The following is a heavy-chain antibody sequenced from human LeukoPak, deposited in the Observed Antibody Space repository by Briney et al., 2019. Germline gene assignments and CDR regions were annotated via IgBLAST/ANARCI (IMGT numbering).Heavy chain of an antibody. Sequence: SETLSLTCAVYGGSFSGYYWSWIRQPPGKGLEWIGEINHSGSTNYNPSLKSRATISVDTSKNQFSLKLSSVTAADTAVYYCASAVGYCSGGSCEINWFDPWGQGTLVTVSS. V-gene: IGHV4-34*01. J-gene: IGHJ5*02. D-gene: IGHD2-15*01. CDR1: GGSFSGYY. CDR2: INHSGST. CDR3: ASAVGYCSGGSCEINWFDP.